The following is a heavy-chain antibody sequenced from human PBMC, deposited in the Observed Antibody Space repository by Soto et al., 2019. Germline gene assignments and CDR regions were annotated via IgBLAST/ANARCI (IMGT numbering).Heavy chain of an antibody. Sequence: PGGSLRLSCAASGFTFSDYGLHWVRQAPGKGLEWVAIIWHDGSDQYYAGSVKGRFTVSRDNSKNTMYLQLDSLRVEDTAVYYCARDLGSKTSSTSFDYWGQGALVTVSS. CDR1: GFTFSDYG. CDR3: ARDLGSKTSSTSFDY. J-gene: IGHJ4*02. D-gene: IGHD1-1*01. CDR2: IWHDGSDQ. V-gene: IGHV3-33*01.